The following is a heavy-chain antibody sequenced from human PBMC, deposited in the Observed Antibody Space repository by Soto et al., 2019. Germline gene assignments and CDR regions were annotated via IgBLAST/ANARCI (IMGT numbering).Heavy chain of an antibody. CDR2: ISSSSSYI. J-gene: IGHJ4*02. Sequence: EVQLVESGGGLVKPGGSLRLSCAASGFTFSSYSMNWVRQAPGKGLEWVSSISSSSSYIYYADSVKGRFTISRDNAKNSLYLQMNRLRAEDTAVYYCARDRQWLALDYWGQGTLVTVSS. V-gene: IGHV3-21*01. CDR1: GFTFSSYS. D-gene: IGHD6-19*01. CDR3: ARDRQWLALDY.